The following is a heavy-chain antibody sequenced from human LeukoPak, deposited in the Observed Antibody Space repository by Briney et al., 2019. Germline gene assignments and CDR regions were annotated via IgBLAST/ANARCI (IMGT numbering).Heavy chain of an antibody. J-gene: IGHJ4*01. V-gene: IGHV4-39*07. CDR1: GGSISTSSYY. D-gene: IGHD5-24*01. CDR3: ASLDAYNKFFED. Sequence: SETLSLTCSVSGGSISTSSYYWGWIRQPPGKGLEWIGAIYYSGNNFYNPPLESRVTISVDTSKNQFSLKMISVTAADTSVYYCASLDAYNKFFEDWGQGTLVTVSS. CDR2: IYYSGNN.